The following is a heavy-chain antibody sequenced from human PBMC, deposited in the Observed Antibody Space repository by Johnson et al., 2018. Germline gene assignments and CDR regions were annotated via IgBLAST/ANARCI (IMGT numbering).Heavy chain of an antibody. V-gene: IGHV3-30*18. CDR1: GFTFSSYG. J-gene: IGHJ6*02. CDR3: TKDRMSGSTGWYYYGMDV. D-gene: IGHD6-19*01. Sequence: QVQLVESGGGVVQXGRSLRLXCAASGFTFSSYGMHWVRQAPGKGLEWVAVISQDGSTKGYGDSVQGRFTIPRDNSKNTVDLQMSSLRSEDTATYYCTKDRMSGSTGWYYYGMDVWGQGTTVSVSS. CDR2: ISQDGSTK.